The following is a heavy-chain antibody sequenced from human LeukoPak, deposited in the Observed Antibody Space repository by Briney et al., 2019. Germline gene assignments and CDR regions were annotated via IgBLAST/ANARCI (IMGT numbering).Heavy chain of an antibody. CDR1: GGSISSASYY. J-gene: IGHJ4*02. V-gene: IGHV4-61*02. CDR3: AREREGPYGYLDY. Sequence: PSQTLSLTCTVSGGSISSASYYWRWIRQPAGKGLEWIGRIYISGSNNYNPSLKSRVTISLDTSKNQFSLKLNSVTAADTAIYYCAREREGPYGYLDYWGQGTLVTVSS. CDR2: IYISGSN. D-gene: IGHD4-17*01.